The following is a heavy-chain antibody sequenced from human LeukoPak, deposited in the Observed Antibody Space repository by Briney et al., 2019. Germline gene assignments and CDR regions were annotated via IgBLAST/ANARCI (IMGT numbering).Heavy chain of an antibody. CDR1: GFTVSSNY. D-gene: IGHD3-10*01. V-gene: IGHV3-53*01. J-gene: IGHJ6*03. CDR2: IYSGGST. Sequence: PGGSLRLSCAASGFTVSSNYMSWVRQAPGKGLEWVSVIYSGGSTYYADSVKGRFTISRDNSKNTLYLQMNSLRAEDTAVYYCARDAGWSYGSGTLPSGYMDVWGKGTTVTVSS. CDR3: ARDAGWSYGSGTLPSGYMDV.